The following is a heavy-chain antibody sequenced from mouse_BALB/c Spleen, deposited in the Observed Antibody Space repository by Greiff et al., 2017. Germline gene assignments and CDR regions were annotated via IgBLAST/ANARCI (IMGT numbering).Heavy chain of an antibody. J-gene: IGHJ2*01. Sequence: EVKLVESGGDLVKPGGSLKLSCAASGFTFSSYGMSWVRQTPDKRLEWVATISSGGSYTYYPDSVKGRFTISRDNAKNTLYLQMSSLKSEDTAMYYCARHGGYAVFDYWGQGTTLTVSS. D-gene: IGHD2-2*01. CDR2: ISSGGSYT. CDR3: ARHGGYAVFDY. CDR1: GFTFSSYG. V-gene: IGHV5-6*01.